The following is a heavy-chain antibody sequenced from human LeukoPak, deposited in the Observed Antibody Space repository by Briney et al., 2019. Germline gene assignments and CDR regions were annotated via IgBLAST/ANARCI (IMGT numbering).Heavy chain of an antibody. CDR3: AKVLHPYSSQPIFDY. Sequence: GGSLRLSCTASGFTFYNYAMNWVRQAPGKGLEWVSTVSGSGSGTYYVDSVTGRLTISRDNSKNTVYLQINSLRAEDTAVYYCAKVLHPYSSQPIFDYWGQGTLVTVSS. V-gene: IGHV3-23*01. J-gene: IGHJ4*02. D-gene: IGHD2-15*01. CDR2: VSGSGSGT. CDR1: GFTFYNYA.